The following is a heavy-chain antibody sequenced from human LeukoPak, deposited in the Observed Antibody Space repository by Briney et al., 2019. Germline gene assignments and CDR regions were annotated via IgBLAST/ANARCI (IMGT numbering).Heavy chain of an antibody. CDR3: TKDPNGDYVGAFDP. D-gene: IGHD4-17*01. Sequence: GGSLRLSCVASGFTFSDYAMNWVRQAPGKGLEWVSSITAGHYPTYNTDSVKGRFTISRDNSKNTLYLQMNSLRADDTAVYYCTKDPNGDYVGAFDPWGQGTLVTVSS. V-gene: IGHV3-23*01. CDR1: GFTFSDYA. J-gene: IGHJ5*02. CDR2: ITAGHYPT.